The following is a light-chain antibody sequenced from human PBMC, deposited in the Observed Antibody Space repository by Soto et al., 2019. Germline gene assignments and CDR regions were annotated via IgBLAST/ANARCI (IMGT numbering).Light chain of an antibody. CDR1: QTISTW. CDR3: QQYNSYSWT. Sequence: IQVPPSPPTLSASVGDRVTITCRASQTISTWMAWYQQKPGKAPNLLIYDASSLKSGVPSRFSGSGSGTEFTLTISSLQPDDFATYYCQQYNSYSWTFGQGTKVDIK. J-gene: IGKJ1*01. CDR2: DAS. V-gene: IGKV1-5*01.